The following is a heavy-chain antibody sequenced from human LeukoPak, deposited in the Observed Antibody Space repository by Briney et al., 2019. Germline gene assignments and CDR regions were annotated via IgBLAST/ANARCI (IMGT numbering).Heavy chain of an antibody. D-gene: IGHD3-10*01. CDR2: ISSRSSNI. J-gene: IGHJ4*02. Sequence: GGSLRLSCAASGFTFSSYSMNWVRQAPGRGLEWVSYISSRSSNIYYADSVKGRFTISRDNAKNSLYLQMNSLRDEDTAVYYCASGDFDYWGQGTLVTVSS. CDR3: ASGDFDY. CDR1: GFTFSSYS. V-gene: IGHV3-48*02.